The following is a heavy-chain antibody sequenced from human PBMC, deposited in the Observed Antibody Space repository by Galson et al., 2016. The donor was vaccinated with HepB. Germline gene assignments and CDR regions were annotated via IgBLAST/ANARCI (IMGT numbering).Heavy chain of an antibody. J-gene: IGHJ2*01. CDR3: AKGSRVWPRGAVAGISRWYFDL. Sequence: SLRLSCAASGFTFSSYAMSWVRQAPGKGLEWVSTISGSGGSTYYADSVKGRFTISRDNSKNTLYLQMNRLRAEDTAIYYSAKGSRVWPRGAVAGISRWYFDLWGRGTLGTVSS. CDR1: GFTFSSYA. V-gene: IGHV3-23*01. D-gene: IGHD6-19*01. CDR2: ISGSGGST.